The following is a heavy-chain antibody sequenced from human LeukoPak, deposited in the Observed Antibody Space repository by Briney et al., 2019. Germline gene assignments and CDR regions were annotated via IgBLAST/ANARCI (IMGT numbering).Heavy chain of an antibody. Sequence: GASVKVSCKASGYTFTNYAMNWVRQAPGQGLEWMGGIIPIFGTANYAQKFQGRVTITADKSTSTAYMELSSLRSEDTAVYYCARDYYGSGSYYNWGQGTLVTVSS. V-gene: IGHV1-69*06. D-gene: IGHD3-10*01. CDR1: GYTFTNYA. CDR3: ARDYYGSGSYYN. J-gene: IGHJ4*02. CDR2: IIPIFGTA.